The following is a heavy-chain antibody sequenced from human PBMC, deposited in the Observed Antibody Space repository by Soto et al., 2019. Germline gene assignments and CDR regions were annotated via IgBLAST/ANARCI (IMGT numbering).Heavy chain of an antibody. J-gene: IGHJ5*02. Sequence: PGGSLRLSCAASGFTFSTYAMSWVRQAPGKGLEWVSTISGSGGGTFYADSVKGRFTISRDNSKNTLYLQMNSLRAEDTAVYYCAKQVVAQPNYFDPWGQGTLVTVSS. V-gene: IGHV3-23*01. CDR3: AKQVVAQPNYFDP. D-gene: IGHD2-2*01. CDR1: GFTFSTYA. CDR2: ISGSGGGT.